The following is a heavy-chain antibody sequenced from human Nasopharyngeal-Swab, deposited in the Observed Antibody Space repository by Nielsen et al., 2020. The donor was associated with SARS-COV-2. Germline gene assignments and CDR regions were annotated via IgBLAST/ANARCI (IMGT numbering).Heavy chain of an antibody. Sequence: WVRQAPGQGLEWMGGIIPIFGTANYAQKFQGRVTITADESTSTAYMELSSLRSEDTAVYYCARDGVGATTRWFDPWGQRTLVTVSS. V-gene: IGHV1-69*01. D-gene: IGHD1-26*01. CDR3: ARDGVGATTRWFDP. CDR2: IIPIFGTA. J-gene: IGHJ5*02.